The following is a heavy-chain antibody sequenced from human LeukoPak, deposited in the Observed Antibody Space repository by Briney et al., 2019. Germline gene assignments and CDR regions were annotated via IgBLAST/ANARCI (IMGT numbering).Heavy chain of an antibody. CDR1: GGSISSYY. J-gene: IGHJ4*02. Sequence: PSETLSLTCTVSGGSISSYYWSWVRQPAGKGLEWIGRIYTSGSTNYNPSLKSRVTMSVDTSKNQFSLKLSSVTAADTAVYYCAREPSLVKILEMATIAGYFYFDYWGQGTLVTVSS. CDR3: AREPSLVKILEMATIAGYFYFDY. D-gene: IGHD5-12*01. V-gene: IGHV4-4*07. CDR2: IYTSGST.